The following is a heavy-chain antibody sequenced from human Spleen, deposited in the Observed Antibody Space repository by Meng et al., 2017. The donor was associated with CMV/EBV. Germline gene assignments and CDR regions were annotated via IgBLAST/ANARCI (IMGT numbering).Heavy chain of an antibody. CDR1: GFTFSSYA. Sequence: GESLKISCAASGFTFSSYAMHWVRQAPGKGLEWVAVISYDGSNKYYADSVKGRFTISRDNSKNTLYLQMNSLRAEDTAVYYCAKRRRTGDWGQGTLVTVSS. J-gene: IGHJ4*02. CDR3: AKRRRTGD. D-gene: IGHD7-27*01. V-gene: IGHV3-30-3*02. CDR2: ISYDGSNK.